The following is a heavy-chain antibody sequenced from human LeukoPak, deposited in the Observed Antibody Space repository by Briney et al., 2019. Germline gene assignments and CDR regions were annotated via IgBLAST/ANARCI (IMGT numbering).Heavy chain of an antibody. V-gene: IGHV3-48*03. J-gene: IGHJ1*01. Sequence: PGGSLRLSCSASGFTFSNYEMNWVRQALGKGLEWVSYIASSGSTIYYADSVKGRFTISRDNAKSSLYLQMNSLRADDTAVYYCATSRGYFFRWFQHWGQGTLVTVSS. CDR3: ATSRGYFFRWFQH. CDR2: IASSGSTI. D-gene: IGHD3-22*01. CDR1: GFTFSNYE.